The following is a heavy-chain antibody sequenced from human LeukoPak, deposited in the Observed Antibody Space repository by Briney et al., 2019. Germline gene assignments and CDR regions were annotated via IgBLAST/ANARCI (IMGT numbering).Heavy chain of an antibody. V-gene: IGHV3-23*01. CDR2: ISCGGGST. CDR3: AKSGCSSTSCYGLFSGWFDP. CDR1: GFPSPNYA. D-gene: IGHD2-2*01. J-gene: IGHJ5*02. Sequence: GGSLRLSFAASGFPSPNYAMSWVRPAPGKGLGWVSGISCGGGSTYYADSVKGRFTISKDNSKNTLYLQMNSLRAEDTAVYYCAKSGCSSTSCYGLFSGWFDPWGQGTLVTVSS.